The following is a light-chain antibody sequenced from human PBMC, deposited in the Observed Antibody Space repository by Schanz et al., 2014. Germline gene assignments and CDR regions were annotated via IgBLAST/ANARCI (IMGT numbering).Light chain of an antibody. CDR3: QHYGSSPQT. Sequence: EIVLTQSPATLSLSPGERATLSCRASQSVSSYLAWYQQKPGQAPRLLIYDASNRATGIPARFSGSGSGTDFTLTIGRLEPEDFAIYYCQHYGSSPQTFGQGTKVEIK. J-gene: IGKJ1*01. CDR2: DAS. CDR1: QSVSSY. V-gene: IGKV3-11*01.